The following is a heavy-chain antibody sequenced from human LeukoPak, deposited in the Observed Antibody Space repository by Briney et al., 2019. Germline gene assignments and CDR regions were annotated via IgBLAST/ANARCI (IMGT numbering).Heavy chain of an antibody. V-gene: IGHV3-30*18. J-gene: IGHJ3*02. Sequence: GGSLRLSCEVSGLIFETYGMHWVRQAPGKGLEWVAVISYDGSNKYYADSVKGRFTISRDNSKNTLYLQMNSLRAEDTAVYYCAKSTHSSGYDDSFDIWGQGTMVTVSS. D-gene: IGHD3-22*01. CDR1: GLIFETYG. CDR3: AKSTHSSGYDDSFDI. CDR2: ISYDGSNK.